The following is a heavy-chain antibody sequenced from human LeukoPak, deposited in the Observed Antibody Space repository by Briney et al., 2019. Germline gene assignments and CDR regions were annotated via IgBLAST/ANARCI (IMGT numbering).Heavy chain of an antibody. V-gene: IGHV3-48*02. CDR2: ISSSCTTI. D-gene: IGHD6-13*01. Sequence: PGGSLRLSCAASGFTLSSYSMNWVRQAPGKGLEGVSYISSSCTTILYAASVKGRFTISRDNAKNSLYLQMNRLRDEDTAVYYCARDHYSRNDYWGQGTLVTVSS. CDR1: GFTLSSYS. CDR3: ARDHYSRNDY. J-gene: IGHJ4*02.